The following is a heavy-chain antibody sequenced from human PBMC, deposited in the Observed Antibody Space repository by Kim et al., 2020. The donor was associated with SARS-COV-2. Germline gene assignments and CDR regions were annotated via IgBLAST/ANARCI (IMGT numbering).Heavy chain of an antibody. J-gene: IGHJ4*02. CDR2: IYHSGKA. Sequence: SETLSLTCAVSGGSIIDYSWSWIRQPPGKGQEWIGYIYHSGKAFYNASLKSRVAMSVDTSMDQFSLRLNSVTAADTAVYYCARDRGYGHYDYWGQGTLVT. D-gene: IGHD6-25*01. CDR3: ARDRGYGHYDY. CDR1: GGSIIDYS. V-gene: IGHV4-30-2*01.